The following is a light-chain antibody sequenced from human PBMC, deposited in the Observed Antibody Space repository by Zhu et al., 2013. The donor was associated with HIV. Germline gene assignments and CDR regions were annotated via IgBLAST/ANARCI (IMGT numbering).Light chain of an antibody. CDR2: GNS. CDR3: ATWDRALNAVV. Sequence: QSVLTQPPSVSGAPGQRVTISCTGSSSNIGAGYDVHWYQQLPGTAPKLLIYGNSNRPSGVPDRFSGSKSGMSATLAITGLQTGDEGDYYCATWDRALNAVVFGGGTKVTV. CDR1: SSNIGAGYD. V-gene: IGLV1-40*01. J-gene: IGLJ2*01.